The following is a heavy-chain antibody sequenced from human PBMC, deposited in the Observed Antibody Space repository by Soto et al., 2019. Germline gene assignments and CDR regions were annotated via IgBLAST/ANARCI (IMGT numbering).Heavy chain of an antibody. CDR3: ARDGIAVAGTGY. V-gene: IGHV3-21*01. CDR1: GFTFSSYS. CDR2: ISSSSSYI. D-gene: IGHD6-19*01. J-gene: IGHJ4*02. Sequence: GGSLRLSCAASGFTFSSYSMNWVRQAPGKGLEWVSSISSSSSYIYYADSVKGRFTISRDNAKNSLYLQMNSLRAEDTAAYYCARDGIAVAGTGYWGQGTLVTVSS.